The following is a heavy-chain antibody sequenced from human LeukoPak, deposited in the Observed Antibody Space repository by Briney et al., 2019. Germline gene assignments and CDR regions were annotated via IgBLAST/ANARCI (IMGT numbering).Heavy chain of an antibody. CDR2: ISGGSSTI. J-gene: IGHJ4*02. CDR3: ARLFGGVTTYDY. D-gene: IGHD2-8*02. CDR1: GFHFGSFS. V-gene: IGHV3-48*01. Sequence: GGSLRLSCATSGFHFGSFSMNWVRQAPGKGLEWISYISGGSSTIYYADSVRGRFSISRDYVRNSLLLEMTNLRADDTAVYYCARLFGGVTTYDYWGQGAQVTVSS.